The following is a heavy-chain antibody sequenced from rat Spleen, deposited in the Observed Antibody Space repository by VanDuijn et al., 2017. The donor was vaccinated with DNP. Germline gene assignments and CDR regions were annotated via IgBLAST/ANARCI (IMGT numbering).Heavy chain of an antibody. D-gene: IGHD1-4*01. J-gene: IGHJ2*01. CDR1: GFTFSNYG. CDR3: ARHEGGITTGDYFDY. Sequence: EVQLVESGGGLVQPGRSLKLSCAASGFTFSNYGMAWVRQAPTKGLEWVASISTGGGNTYYRDSVKGRFTISIDNAKNTLYLQMDSLRSEDTATYYCARHEGGITTGDYFDYWGQGVMVTVSS. CDR2: ISTGGGNT. V-gene: IGHV5S13*01.